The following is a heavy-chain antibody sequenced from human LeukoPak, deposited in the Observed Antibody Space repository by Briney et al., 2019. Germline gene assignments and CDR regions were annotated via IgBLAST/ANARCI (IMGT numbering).Heavy chain of an antibody. J-gene: IGHJ3*02. CDR3: ASQRSSSSGDDAFDI. V-gene: IGHV4-38-2*02. D-gene: IGHD6-6*01. CDR2: MHHSGNT. CDR1: GYSIRSGYY. Sequence: PSETLSLTCTVSGYSIRSGYYWGWIRQPPGKGLEWIGNMHHSGNTYYNPSLKSRVTISIDTSKNQFSLKLSSVTAADTAVYYCASQRSSSSGDDAFDIWGQGTMVTVSS.